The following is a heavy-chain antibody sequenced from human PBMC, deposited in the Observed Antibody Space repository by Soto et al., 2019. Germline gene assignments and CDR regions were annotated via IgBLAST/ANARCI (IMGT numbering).Heavy chain of an antibody. J-gene: IGHJ6*02. Sequence: GGSLRLSCAASGFTFSNAWMNWVRQAPGKGLEWVGRIKSKTDGGTTDYAAPVKGRFTISRDDSKNTLYLQMNSLKTEDTAVYYCTTDVLPPDFWSGYFEGDVWGQGTTVTVSS. D-gene: IGHD3-3*01. CDR3: TTDVLPPDFWSGYFEGDV. V-gene: IGHV3-15*07. CDR2: IKSKTDGGTT. CDR1: GFTFSNAW.